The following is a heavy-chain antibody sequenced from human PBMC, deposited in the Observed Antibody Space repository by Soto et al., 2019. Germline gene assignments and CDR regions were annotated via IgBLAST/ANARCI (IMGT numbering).Heavy chain of an antibody. D-gene: IGHD6-19*01. J-gene: IGHJ4*02. CDR1: GFFFNTYA. Sequence: PGGSLRLSCAASGFFFNTYAVHWVRQAPGKGLEWVAVISNDETKKYFADSVEGRVSISRDSSKNTVYLQMDSLRAEDTAVYYCARSIAVAGLDYWGPGTLVTVSS. CDR3: ARSIAVAGLDY. V-gene: IGHV3-30-3*01. CDR2: ISNDETKK.